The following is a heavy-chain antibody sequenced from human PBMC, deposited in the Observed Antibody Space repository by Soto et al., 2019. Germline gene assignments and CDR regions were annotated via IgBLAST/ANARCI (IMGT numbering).Heavy chain of an antibody. J-gene: IGHJ4*02. CDR3: ARESEDLTSNFDY. Sequence: GGSLRLSCAASGFTFTRYSMNWVRQAPGRGLEWVSSISSTTNYIYYGDSMKGRFTISRDNAKNSLYLEMNSLRAEDTAVYYCARESEDLTSNFDYWGQGTLVTVSS. V-gene: IGHV3-21*06. CDR1: GFTFTRYS. CDR2: ISSTTNYI.